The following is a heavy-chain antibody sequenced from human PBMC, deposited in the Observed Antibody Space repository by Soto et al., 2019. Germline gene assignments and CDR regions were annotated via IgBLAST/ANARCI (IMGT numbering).Heavy chain of an antibody. Sequence: GGSLRLSCAASGFTFSSYGMHWVRQAPGKGLDWVAVISYDGSNKYYADSVKGRFTISRDNSKSTLFLQMNSLRAEDTAVYYCAKDGCGDCYPNPQYYSYGIDVGGQGPTVTVS. CDR3: AKDGCGDCYPNPQYYSYGIDV. CDR1: GFTFSSYG. CDR2: ISYDGSNK. V-gene: IGHV3-30*18. J-gene: IGHJ6*02. D-gene: IGHD2-21*02.